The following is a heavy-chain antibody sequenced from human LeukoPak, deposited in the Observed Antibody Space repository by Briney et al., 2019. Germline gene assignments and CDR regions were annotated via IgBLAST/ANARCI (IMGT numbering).Heavy chain of an antibody. Sequence: GGSLRLSCAASGFTFSSYWMSWVRQAPGRGLEWVANIKLDGSETNYGDSVKGRFTISRDNAKNSLFLQMNSLRAEDTAVYYCARGYSYVFYWGQGTLVSVSS. V-gene: IGHV3-7*04. J-gene: IGHJ4*02. CDR3: ARGYSYVFY. CDR2: IKLDGSET. CDR1: GFTFSSYW. D-gene: IGHD5-18*01.